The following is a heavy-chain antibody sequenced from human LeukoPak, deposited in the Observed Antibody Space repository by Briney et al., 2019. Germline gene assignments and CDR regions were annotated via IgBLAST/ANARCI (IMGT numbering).Heavy chain of an antibody. V-gene: IGHV1-2*02. Sequence: ASVKVSCKASGYTFTSYYMHWVRQAPGQGLEWMGWINPSSSGTNYAHKFKGRVTMTRDTSNSTAYMELSRRRSDDTAVYYCAAPIFGVASPDYWGQGTLVTVCS. D-gene: IGHD3-3*01. CDR2: INPSSSGT. CDR1: GYTFTSYY. CDR3: AAPIFGVASPDY. J-gene: IGHJ4*02.